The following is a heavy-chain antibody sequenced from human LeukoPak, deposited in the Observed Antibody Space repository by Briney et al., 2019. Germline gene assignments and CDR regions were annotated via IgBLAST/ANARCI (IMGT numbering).Heavy chain of an antibody. J-gene: IGHJ6*02. Sequence: PSETLSLTCTVSGGSISSYYWNWIRQSPGKGLEWIGYIYYSGSTNYNPSLNSRVTISVDTSKNQFSLKLNSVTAADTAVYYCARDLGGYGMDVWGQGTTVTVPS. V-gene: IGHV4-59*01. CDR2: IYYSGST. CDR1: GGSISSYY. CDR3: ARDLGGYGMDV. D-gene: IGHD1-26*01.